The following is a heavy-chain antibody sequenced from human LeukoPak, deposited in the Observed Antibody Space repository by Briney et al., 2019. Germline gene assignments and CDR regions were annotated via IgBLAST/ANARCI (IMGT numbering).Heavy chain of an antibody. V-gene: IGHV4-59*01. CDR1: GGSISSYY. D-gene: IGHD4-17*01. Sequence: SETLSLTCTVSGGSISSYYWSWIRQPPGKGLEWIGYIYYSGSTNYNPSLKSRVTISVDTSKNQFSLKLSSVTAADTAVYYCAREPFYGDYGGVFDYWGRGTLVTVSS. J-gene: IGHJ4*02. CDR2: IYYSGST. CDR3: AREPFYGDYGGVFDY.